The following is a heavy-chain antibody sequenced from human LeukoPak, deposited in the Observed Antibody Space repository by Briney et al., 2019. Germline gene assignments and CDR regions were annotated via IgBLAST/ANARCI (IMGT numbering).Heavy chain of an antibody. CDR3: ASGHRRSYYDSSGYYRDAFDI. J-gene: IGHJ3*02. D-gene: IGHD3-22*01. V-gene: IGHV4-59*01. CDR2: IYYSGST. CDR1: GDSISTYY. Sequence: SETLSLTCTVSGDSISTYYWSWIRQPAGKGLEWIGYIYYSGSTNYNPSLKSRVTISVDTSKNQFSLKLSSVTAADTAVYYCASGHRRSYYDSSGYYRDAFDIWGQGTMVTVSS.